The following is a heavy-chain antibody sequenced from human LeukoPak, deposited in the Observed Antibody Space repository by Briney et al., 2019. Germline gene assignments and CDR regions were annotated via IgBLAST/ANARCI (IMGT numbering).Heavy chain of an antibody. CDR3: TWMATIFTVDY. J-gene: IGHJ4*02. D-gene: IGHD5-12*01. V-gene: IGHV3-15*01. CDR2: IRNDRIT. Sequence: GGSLRLSCVLSGLTFSDAWMSWVRQAPGKGLEWVGRIRNDRITDYAAPVQGRFSISRDNSKNTFYLQMNSLRTEDPGMHFCTWMATIFTVDYWGQGTLVTVSS. CDR1: GLTFSDAW.